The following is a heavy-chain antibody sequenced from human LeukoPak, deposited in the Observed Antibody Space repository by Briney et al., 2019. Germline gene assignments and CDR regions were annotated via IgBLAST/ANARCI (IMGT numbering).Heavy chain of an antibody. D-gene: IGHD1-26*01. CDR1: GGSFSSYY. V-gene: IGHV4-39*07. CDR3: SGLGGSHYIPRDY. CDR2: IYYSGGT. J-gene: IGHJ4*02. Sequence: PSASLSLTCTVSGGSFSSYYWGWIRQPPGQGLEWIGCIYYSGGTYYYPPLMRRVAILVGTSKNQLSLKLRSVPAADAAVLYCSGLGGSHYIPRDYWDQGTRVNVPS.